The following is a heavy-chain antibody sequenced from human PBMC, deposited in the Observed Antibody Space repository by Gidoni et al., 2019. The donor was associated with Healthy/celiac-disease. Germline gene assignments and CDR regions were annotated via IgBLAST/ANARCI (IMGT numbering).Heavy chain of an antibody. V-gene: IGHV3-23*01. Sequence: EVQLLESGGGLVQPGGSLRLSWAASGFNFRSYAMSWVRQAPGKGLEWVSAISGSVDSTYYADSVKGRFTISRDNSKNTLYLQMNSLRAEDTAVYYCAKDRKAVAGTSYFQHWGQGTLVTVSS. CDR2: ISGSVDST. CDR3: AKDRKAVAGTSYFQH. D-gene: IGHD6-19*01. CDR1: GFNFRSYA. J-gene: IGHJ1*01.